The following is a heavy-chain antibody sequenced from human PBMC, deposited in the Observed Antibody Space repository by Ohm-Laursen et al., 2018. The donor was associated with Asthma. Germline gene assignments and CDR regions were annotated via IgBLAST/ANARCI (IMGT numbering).Heavy chain of an antibody. Sequence: SLRLSCAASGFSVSRHFMNWIRQGPEKGLEWVSDIYPGGATFYADSVKGRFTISRDDSKNTLNLQMSSLRGDDTAVYYCARGQGSGDISGSDPFDIWGQGTTVIVSS. CDR1: GFSVSRHF. CDR3: ARGQGSGDISGSDPFDI. D-gene: IGHD3-10*01. J-gene: IGHJ3*02. CDR2: IYPGGAT. V-gene: IGHV3-53*01.